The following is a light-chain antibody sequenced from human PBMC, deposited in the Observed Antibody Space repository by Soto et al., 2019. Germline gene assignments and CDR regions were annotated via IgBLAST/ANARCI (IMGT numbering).Light chain of an antibody. Sequence: EVVLTQSPDTLSLSPGQRGTLSCRASQSVSSSYLAWYQQKPGQAPRLLIYDASSRATGIPDRFSGSGSGTDFTLTISRLEPEDFAVFYCQQYGSSPLTFGGGTKVDIK. CDR3: QQYGSSPLT. V-gene: IGKV3-20*01. J-gene: IGKJ4*01. CDR1: QSVSSSY. CDR2: DAS.